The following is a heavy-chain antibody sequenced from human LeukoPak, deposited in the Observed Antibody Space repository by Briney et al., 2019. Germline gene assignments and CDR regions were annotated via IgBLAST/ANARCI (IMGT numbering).Heavy chain of an antibody. Sequence: GGSLRLSCAASGFTFSSYSMNWVRQAPGKGLEWVSSISSSSSYIYYADSVKGRFTISRDNAKNSLYLQMSSLRPEDTAVYYCAKSYDISGFDYWGQGTLVTVSS. CDR1: GFTFSSYS. D-gene: IGHD3-22*01. CDR2: ISSSSSYI. J-gene: IGHJ4*02. CDR3: AKSYDISGFDY. V-gene: IGHV3-21*01.